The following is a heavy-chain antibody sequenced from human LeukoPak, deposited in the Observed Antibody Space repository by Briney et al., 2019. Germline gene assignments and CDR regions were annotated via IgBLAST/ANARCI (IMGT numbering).Heavy chain of an antibody. Sequence: GGSLRLSCAASGFTFSSYGMHWVRQAPGKGLEWVAVISYDGSNKYYADSVKGRFTISRDNSKNTLYLQMNSLRAEDTAVYYCARGKKKSSSSSGYWGQGTLVTVSS. J-gene: IGHJ4*02. CDR3: ARGKKKSSSSSGY. CDR1: GFTFSSYG. CDR2: ISYDGSNK. V-gene: IGHV3-30*03. D-gene: IGHD6-6*01.